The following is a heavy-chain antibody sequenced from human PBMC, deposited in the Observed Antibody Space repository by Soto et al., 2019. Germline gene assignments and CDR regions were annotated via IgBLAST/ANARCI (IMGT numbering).Heavy chain of an antibody. CDR3: ASSQPENNWFDP. D-gene: IGHD2-2*01. J-gene: IGHJ5*02. CDR1: GFTLSSYW. Sequence: PWGSLRLACAASGFTLSSYWIHWFRQAPWKWRVWVSRVNSDGSSTSYADSVKGRFTISRDNAKNTLYLQMISLRAEDTAVYYCASSQPENNWFDPWGQGTLVTVSS. CDR2: VNSDGSST. V-gene: IGHV3-74*01.